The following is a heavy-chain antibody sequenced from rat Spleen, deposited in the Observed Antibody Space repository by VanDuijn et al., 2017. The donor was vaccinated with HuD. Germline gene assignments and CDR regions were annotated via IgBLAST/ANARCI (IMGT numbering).Heavy chain of an antibody. J-gene: IGHJ3*01. CDR3: VRQDTSGYSNWFAY. V-gene: IGHV5-19*01. CDR1: GFTFNNYG. D-gene: IGHD4-3*01. CDR2: ISSGGGGI. Sequence: EVQLVESGGGLVQPGRSLNFSCAASGFTFNNYGMHWIRQAPTKGLEWVAYISSGGGGIYYPDSVQGRFTISRHNAKSTLYLQMDSLRSEDTATYYCVRQDTSGYSNWFAYWGQGTLVSVSS.